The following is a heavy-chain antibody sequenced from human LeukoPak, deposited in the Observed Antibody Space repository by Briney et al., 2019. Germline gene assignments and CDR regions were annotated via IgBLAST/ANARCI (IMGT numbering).Heavy chain of an antibody. V-gene: IGHV3-23*01. D-gene: IGHD1-26*01. CDR1: GITLSNYG. Sequence: GSLRLSCAVSGITLSNYGMSWVRQAPGKGLEWVAGISDSGGRTNYADSVKGRFTISRDNPKNTLYLQMNSLRAEDTAVYYCAKGGATRGRFENWGQGTLVTVSS. CDR2: ISDSGGRT. J-gene: IGHJ4*02. CDR3: AKGGATRGRFEN.